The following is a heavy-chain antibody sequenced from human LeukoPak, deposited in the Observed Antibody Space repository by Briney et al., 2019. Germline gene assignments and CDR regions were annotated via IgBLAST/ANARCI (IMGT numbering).Heavy chain of an antibody. CDR3: ARRKGGAAQFNYFDP. CDR1: GGAISTYY. CDR2: IYYNGIT. V-gene: IGHV4-59*08. D-gene: IGHD3-16*01. J-gene: IGHJ5*02. Sequence: SETLSLTCTVSGGAISTYYWNWIRQPPGKGLEWIGYIYYNGITNYNPSLKSRVTISVDTSKNQFSLKLNSVTAADTAVYYCARRKGGAAQFNYFDPWGQGTLVTVSS.